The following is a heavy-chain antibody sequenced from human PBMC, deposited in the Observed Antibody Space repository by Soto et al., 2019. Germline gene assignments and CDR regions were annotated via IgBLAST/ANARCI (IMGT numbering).Heavy chain of an antibody. V-gene: IGHV1-2*02. Sequence: ASVKVSCKASGYTFTDHYIHWLRQAPGQSLEWMGWINPYSGGTHFARKFRDRVTMARDTSVSTAYMELSSLKSDDTAVYYCARPKYGETYFDSLGQGTVVTVSS. CDR1: GYTFTDHY. CDR3: ARPKYGETYFDS. D-gene: IGHD2-21*01. J-gene: IGHJ4*02. CDR2: INPYSGGT.